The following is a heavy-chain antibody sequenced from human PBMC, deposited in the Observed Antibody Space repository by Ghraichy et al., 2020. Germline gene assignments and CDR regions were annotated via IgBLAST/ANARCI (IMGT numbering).Heavy chain of an antibody. V-gene: IGHV1-69*13. CDR3: AKHAPPYCSGGSCYNLGYYYYGMDV. CDR2: IIPIFGTA. Sequence: SVKVSCKASGGTFSSYAISWVRQAPGQGLEWMGGIIPIFGTANYAQKFQGRVTITADESTSTAYMELSSLRSEDTAVYYCAKHAPPYCSGGSCYNLGYYYYGMDVWGQGTTVTVSS. CDR1: GGTFSSYA. D-gene: IGHD2-15*01. J-gene: IGHJ6*02.